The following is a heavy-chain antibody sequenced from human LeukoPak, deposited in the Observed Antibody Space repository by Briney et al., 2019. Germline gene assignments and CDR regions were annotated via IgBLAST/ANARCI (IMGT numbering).Heavy chain of an antibody. J-gene: IGHJ6*03. CDR3: ARVTGVYYYYMDV. V-gene: IGHV4-4*07. Sequence: ASETLSPTCTVSGGSISSYYWSWIRQPAGKGLEWIGRIYTSGSTNYNPSLKSRVTMSVETSKNHFSLKSTSMTAADTAVYYCARVTGVYYYYMDVWGKGTTVTVSS. CDR2: IYTSGST. CDR1: GGSISSYY.